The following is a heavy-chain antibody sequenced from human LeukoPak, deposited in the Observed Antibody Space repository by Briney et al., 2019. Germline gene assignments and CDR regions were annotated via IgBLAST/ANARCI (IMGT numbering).Heavy chain of an antibody. CDR3: AKGLREYDFWSGYAT. V-gene: IGHV3-23*01. CDR2: ISVSGGSP. CDR1: GFTFSSYA. Sequence: GGSLRLSCAASGFTFSSYAMMWVRQAPGKGLDWVSTISVSGGSPNYADSVKGRFTISRDNSKNTLFLQMNSLRAEDTALYYCAKGLREYDFWSGYATWGQGTLVTVSS. J-gene: IGHJ5*02. D-gene: IGHD3-3*01.